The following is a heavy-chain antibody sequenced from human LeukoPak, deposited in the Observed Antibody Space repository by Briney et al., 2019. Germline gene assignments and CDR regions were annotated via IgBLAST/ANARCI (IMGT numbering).Heavy chain of an antibody. CDR3: TKTGSSWHYFDS. D-gene: IGHD6-13*01. CDR1: GFTFSNYG. J-gene: IGHJ4*02. Sequence: GGSLRLSCAASGFTFSNYGMHWVRQAPGKGLEWVAVISYDGTYQSSADSVKGRFTISRDVSKNTLYLQMNSLRAEDTAVYYCTKTGSSWHYFDSWGQGTLVTVFS. V-gene: IGHV3-30*18. CDR2: ISYDGTYQ.